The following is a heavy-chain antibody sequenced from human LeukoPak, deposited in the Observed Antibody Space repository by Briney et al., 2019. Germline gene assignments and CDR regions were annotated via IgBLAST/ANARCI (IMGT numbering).Heavy chain of an antibody. Sequence: SVKVSCKASGDSLNNYPIHWVRQAPGQGPEWMGGIIPMFGLPEYPQTFQGRVAITADESTKTAYLDMSSLRSEDTAVYYCARGHYVPCSGGNLLRVLYFQNWGQGTLVTVSS. CDR2: IIPMFGLP. CDR1: GDSLNNYP. CDR3: ARGHYVPCSGGNLLRVLYFQN. D-gene: IGHD2-15*01. V-gene: IGHV1-69*13. J-gene: IGHJ1*01.